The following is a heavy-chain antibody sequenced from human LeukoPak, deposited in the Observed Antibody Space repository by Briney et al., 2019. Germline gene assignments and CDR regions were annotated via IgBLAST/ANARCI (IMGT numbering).Heavy chain of an antibody. V-gene: IGHV4-34*01. Sequence: SPSETLSLTCAVYGGSFSGYYWSWIRQPPGKGLEWIGEINHSGSTNYNPSLKSRVTISVDTSKNQFSLKLSSVTAADTAVYYCARDRGRSCSGGSCGNYHAFDIWGQGTMVTVSS. CDR1: GGSFSGYY. D-gene: IGHD2-15*01. J-gene: IGHJ3*02. CDR3: ARDRGRSCSGGSCGNYHAFDI. CDR2: INHSGST.